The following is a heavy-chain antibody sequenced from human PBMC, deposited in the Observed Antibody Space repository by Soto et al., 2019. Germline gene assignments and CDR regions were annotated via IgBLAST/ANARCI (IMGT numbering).Heavy chain of an antibody. CDR2: ISGSGGST. Sequence: GGSLRLSCAASGFIFSNVAMSWVRQAPGKGLEWVSAISGSGGSTYYADSVKGRFTISRDNAKNTLYLQMNSLRAEDTAVYYCTKDRAPSDVWGQGTTVTVSS. V-gene: IGHV3-23*01. CDR1: GFIFSNVA. CDR3: TKDRAPSDV. J-gene: IGHJ6*02.